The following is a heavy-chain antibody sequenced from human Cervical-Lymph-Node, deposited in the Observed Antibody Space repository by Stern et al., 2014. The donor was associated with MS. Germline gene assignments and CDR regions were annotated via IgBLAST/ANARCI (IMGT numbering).Heavy chain of an antibody. CDR1: GGTISSGSNH. J-gene: IGHJ4*02. CDR2: IYRGGTT. V-gene: IGHV4-61*01. CDR3: ARDHGTSWFDY. Sequence: QVPLQQSGPGMVKPEETLSLNCTISGGTISSGSNHWSWIGQHPGKGLEWIGYIYRGGTTNYNPALESRVTISIDTSKNQFSLKVTSVTAADTAVYYCARDHGTSWFDYWGQGTLVTVSS. D-gene: IGHD2-2*01.